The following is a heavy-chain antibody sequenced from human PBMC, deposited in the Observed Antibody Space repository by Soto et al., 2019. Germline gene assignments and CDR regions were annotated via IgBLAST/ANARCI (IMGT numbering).Heavy chain of an antibody. D-gene: IGHD6-13*01. CDR3: ARGRYSSRWYNFDY. Sequence: SVKVSCKASRGTFPSYAIRWVRQARVQGPEWMGGIIPIFGTANYAQKFQGRVTITADESTSTAYIELSSLRSEDTDVYYCARGRYSSRWYNFDYWGQGTLVTVYS. CDR1: RGTFPSYA. CDR2: IIPIFGTA. V-gene: IGHV1-69*13. J-gene: IGHJ4*02.